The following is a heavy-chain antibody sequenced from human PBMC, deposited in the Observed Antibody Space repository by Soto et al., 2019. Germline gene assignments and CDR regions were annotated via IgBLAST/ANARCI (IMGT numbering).Heavy chain of an antibody. J-gene: IGHJ6*02. V-gene: IGHV1-69*01. Sequence: QVQLVQSGAEVQKPGSSVKVSCKASGGTFSSYAISWVRQAPGQGREWMGGIIPIFGTANYAQKFQGRVTITADESTSTAYMELSSLRSEDTAVYYCARRGVGMITFGGPNPYGMDVWGQGTTVTVSS. CDR3: ARRGVGMITFGGPNPYGMDV. CDR2: IIPIFGTA. D-gene: IGHD3-16*01. CDR1: GGTFSSYA.